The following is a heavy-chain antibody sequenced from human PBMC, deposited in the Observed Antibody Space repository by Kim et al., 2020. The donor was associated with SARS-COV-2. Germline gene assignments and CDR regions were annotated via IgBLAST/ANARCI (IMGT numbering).Heavy chain of an antibody. CDR3: VRDRGVAGHWFYP. V-gene: IGHV1-2*02. J-gene: IGHJ5*02. Sequence: ASVKVSCKASGYSFTDFYLHWVRQAPGQGLEWMGWINPRSGGSEYVQKFQGRVTMSRDTSIKTTYMELSSLRSDDTAVYYCVRDRGVAGHWFYPWGQGTLVTVSS. CDR2: INPRSGGS. CDR1: GYSFTDFY. D-gene: IGHD2-8*01.